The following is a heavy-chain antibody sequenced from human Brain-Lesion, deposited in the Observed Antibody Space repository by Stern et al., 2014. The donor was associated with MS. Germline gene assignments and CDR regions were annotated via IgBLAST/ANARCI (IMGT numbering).Heavy chain of an antibody. CDR2: IYYSGTT. J-gene: IGHJ3*02. D-gene: IGHD1-1*01. CDR1: GASVGGGDWY. V-gene: IGHV4-30-4*01. CDR3: AGAIGKYELLESFDM. Sequence: VQLVESGPGLVKPSQTLSLACAVSGASVGGGDWYWSWIRQPPGKGLEWLGHIYYSGTTSYNPSLKSRLIISLDTSRNQFSLNLTSVTAADTAVYYCAGAIGKYELLESFDMWGQGTMVTVSS.